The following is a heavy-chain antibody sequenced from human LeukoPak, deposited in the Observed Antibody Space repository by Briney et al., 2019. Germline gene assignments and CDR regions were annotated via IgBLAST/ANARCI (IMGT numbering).Heavy chain of an antibody. V-gene: IGHV1-2*02. J-gene: IGHJ4*02. Sequence: GASVKVSCKASGYTFTAYYMHWVRQAPGQGLEWMGWINPNSGGTKYAQKFQGRVTMTRDTSISTAYMGLSSLRSDDTAVYYCARGYSSGKADYWGQGSLVTVSP. D-gene: IGHD6-19*01. CDR2: INPNSGGT. CDR3: ARGYSSGKADY. CDR1: GYTFTAYY.